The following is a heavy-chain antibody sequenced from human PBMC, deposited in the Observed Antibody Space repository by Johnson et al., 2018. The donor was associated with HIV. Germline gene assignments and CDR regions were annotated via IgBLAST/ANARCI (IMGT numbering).Heavy chain of an antibody. D-gene: IGHD6-13*01. Sequence: VQLVESGGGLVKPGGSLRFSCAVSGFTFTNVWMNWVRQVPGKGLEWVGRIKSRTDGGTTDYAAPVHGRFTISRDDSKSTVYLQMNSLKTEDRAVYYCTTAPLAAAGPDAFDIWGQGTVVTVSS. J-gene: IGHJ3*02. CDR3: TTAPLAAAGPDAFDI. V-gene: IGHV3-15*01. CDR1: GFTFTNVW. CDR2: IKSRTDGGTT.